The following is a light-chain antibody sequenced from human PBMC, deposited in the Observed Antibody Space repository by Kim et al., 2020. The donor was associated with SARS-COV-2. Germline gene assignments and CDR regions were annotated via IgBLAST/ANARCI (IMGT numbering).Light chain of an antibody. CDR3: MQGTHWPFT. V-gene: IGKV2-30*01. CDR1: QSLVYSDGNFY. CDR2: KVS. Sequence: PAGSCCRYRQSLVYSDGNFYLIWFEPRPCQSPRRLIYKVSNRDSGVPDIFSGSWSGTDFTLQISRVEAEDVGVYFCMQGTHWPFTFGRGAKVDIK. J-gene: IGKJ3*01.